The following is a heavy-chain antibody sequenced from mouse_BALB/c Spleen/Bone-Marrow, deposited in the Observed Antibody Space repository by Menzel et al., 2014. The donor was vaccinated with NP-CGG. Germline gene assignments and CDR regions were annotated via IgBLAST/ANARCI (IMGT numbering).Heavy chain of an antibody. Sequence: QVQLQQPGAELVKPGASVKLSCKASGYTFTSYWIHWVKQRPGQGLEWIGENNPSNGRTNYNEKFKSKATLTVDKSSTTAYMQLSSLTSEDSAVYYCARYDGSAWFAYWGQGTLVTVSA. V-gene: IGHV1S81*02. CDR1: GYTFTSYW. CDR3: ARYDGSAWFAY. CDR2: NNPSNGRT. J-gene: IGHJ3*01. D-gene: IGHD2-3*01.